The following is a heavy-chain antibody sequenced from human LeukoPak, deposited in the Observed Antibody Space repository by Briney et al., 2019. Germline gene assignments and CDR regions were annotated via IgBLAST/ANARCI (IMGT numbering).Heavy chain of an antibody. CDR1: GGSITSFY. Sequence: SETLSLTCTVSGGSITSFYWSWLRQPPGKGLEWVGYISYSENTNSNPPLKSRVTMSLDTSKNQFSLNLSSVTAADTAVYYCSRGTNRGAGNFDSWGQGALVTVSS. CDR3: SRGTNRGAGNFDS. V-gene: IGHV4-59*01. CDR2: ISYSENT. D-gene: IGHD1-1*01. J-gene: IGHJ4*02.